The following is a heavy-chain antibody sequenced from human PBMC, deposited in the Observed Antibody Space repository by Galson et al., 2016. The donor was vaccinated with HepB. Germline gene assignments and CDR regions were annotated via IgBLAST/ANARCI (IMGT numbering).Heavy chain of an antibody. D-gene: IGHD2-2*01. CDR2: IDYTGST. Sequence: TLSLTCTVSGASITSGDYYWGWIRQHPGKGLEWIGSIDYTGSTHYNPSLQSRVNISLDRSANQVSLKLKSLTAADTAVYYFARDRRGHLLHFHYNYGMDVWGQGTTVTVSS. CDR1: GASITSGDYY. CDR3: ARDRRGHLLHFHYNYGMDV. J-gene: IGHJ6*02. V-gene: IGHV4-31*03.